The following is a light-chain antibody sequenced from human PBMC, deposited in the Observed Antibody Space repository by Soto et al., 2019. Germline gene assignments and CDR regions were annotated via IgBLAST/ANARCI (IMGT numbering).Light chain of an antibody. J-gene: IGLJ2*01. CDR1: IIGTKS. CDR3: QVWDSGSDHVV. Sequence: SYELTQPPSLSVAPGQTVRITCGGNIIGTKSVHWYQQKPGQAPVLVVYDDRDRPSGIPERFSGSNSGNTATLTISSVEAGDEADYYCQVWDSGSDHVVFGGGTKLTVL. CDR2: DDR. V-gene: IGLV3-21*02.